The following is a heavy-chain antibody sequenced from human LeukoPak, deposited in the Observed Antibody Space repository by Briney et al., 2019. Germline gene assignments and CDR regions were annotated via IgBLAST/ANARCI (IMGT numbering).Heavy chain of an antibody. J-gene: IGHJ3*02. CDR1: GFTVSTNY. V-gene: IGHV3-53*01. CDR2: IYSGGST. Sequence: PGGSLRLSCAASGFTVSTNYMNWVRQAPGKGLEWVSVIYSGGSTYSADSVKGRFTISRDTSKNTVYLQMNSLRAEDTAVYYCARDEGYGSGSFDIWGQGTVVTVSS. D-gene: IGHD3-10*01. CDR3: ARDEGYGSGSFDI.